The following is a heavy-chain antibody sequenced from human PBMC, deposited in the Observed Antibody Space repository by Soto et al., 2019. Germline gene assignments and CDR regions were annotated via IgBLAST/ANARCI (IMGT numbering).Heavy chain of an antibody. D-gene: IGHD4-4*01. V-gene: IGHV3-48*01. CDR3: ARAVSAVTTWRDYYYMDV. CDR2: ISSSSSTL. Sequence: GGSLRLSCAASGFTFSSYSMNWVRQAPGKGLERVSYISSSSSTLYYADSVKGRFTISRDNAKNSLYLQMNSLRAEDTAVYYCARAVSAVTTWRDYYYMDVWGKGTTVTVSS. J-gene: IGHJ6*03. CDR1: GFTFSSYS.